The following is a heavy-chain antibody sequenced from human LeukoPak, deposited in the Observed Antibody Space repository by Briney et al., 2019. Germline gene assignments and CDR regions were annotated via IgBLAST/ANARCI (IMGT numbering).Heavy chain of an antibody. J-gene: IGHJ3*02. D-gene: IGHD2-2*01. V-gene: IGHV1-69*13. CDR2: IIPIFGTA. CDR1: GGTFSSYA. Sequence: ASVKVSCKASGGTFSSYAISWVRQAPGQGLEWMGGIIPIFGTANYAQKFQGRVTITADESTSTAYMELSSLRSEDTAVYYCARGADIVVVPAAPPFDAFDIWGQGTMVTVSS. CDR3: ARGADIVVVPAAPPFDAFDI.